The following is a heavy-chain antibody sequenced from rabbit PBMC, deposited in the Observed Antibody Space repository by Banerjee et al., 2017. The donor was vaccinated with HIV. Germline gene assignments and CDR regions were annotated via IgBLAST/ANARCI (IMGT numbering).Heavy chain of an antibody. CDR2: INSSSGNT. CDR3: ARATRTMLINL. J-gene: IGHJ4*01. CDR1: GFSFSNNYV. D-gene: IGHD2-1*01. Sequence: QSLEESGGDLVKPEGSLTLTCTASGFSFSNNYVMCWVRQAPGKGLEWIACINSSSGNTVYARWAKGRFTISKTSSTTVTLQMTSLTAADTATYFCARATRTMLINLWGQGTLVTVS. V-gene: IGHV1S40*01.